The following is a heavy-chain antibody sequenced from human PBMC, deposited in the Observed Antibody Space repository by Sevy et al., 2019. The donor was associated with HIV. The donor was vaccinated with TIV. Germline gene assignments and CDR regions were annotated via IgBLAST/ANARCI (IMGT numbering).Heavy chain of an antibody. CDR2: ISGSSNYI. D-gene: IGHD2-2*01. CDR1: GFTFSSYS. Sequence: GGSLRLSCAASGFTFSSYSMNWVRQAPGKGLEWVSSISGSSNYIYYADSMKGRFTISRDNAKNSLYLQMNSLRAEDTAVYYWARRDCTITSCHRGDAFDIWGQGTMVTVSS. V-gene: IGHV3-21*01. CDR3: ARRDCTITSCHRGDAFDI. J-gene: IGHJ3*02.